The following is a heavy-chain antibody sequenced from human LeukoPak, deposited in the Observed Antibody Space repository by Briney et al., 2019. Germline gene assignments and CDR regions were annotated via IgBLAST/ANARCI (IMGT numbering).Heavy chain of an antibody. CDR2: INHSGST. J-gene: IGHJ6*03. Sequence: PSETLSLTCAVYGGSFSGYYWSWIRQPPGKGLEWIGEINHSGSTNYNPSLKSRVTISVDTSKNQFSLKLSSVTAADTAVYYCARNRAYSSSSARYYYYYYYMDVWGKGTTVTVSS. CDR1: GGSFSGYY. D-gene: IGHD6-13*01. V-gene: IGHV4-34*01. CDR3: ARNRAYSSSSARYYYYYYYMDV.